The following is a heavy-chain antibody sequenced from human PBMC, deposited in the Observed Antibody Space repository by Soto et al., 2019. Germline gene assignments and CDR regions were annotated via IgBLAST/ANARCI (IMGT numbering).Heavy chain of an antibody. D-gene: IGHD3-10*01. J-gene: IGHJ5*02. V-gene: IGHV1-46*03. CDR2: INPSGGST. Sequence: QVQLVQSGAEVKKPGASVKVSCKASGYTFTSNYMHWVRQAPGQGLEWMGIINPSGGSTSYAQKFQGRVTMTRDTSTSTVYMELSSLRSEDTAVYYCASTIRETMVRGVIANWFDPWGQGTLVTVSS. CDR1: GYTFTSNY. CDR3: ASTIRETMVRGVIANWFDP.